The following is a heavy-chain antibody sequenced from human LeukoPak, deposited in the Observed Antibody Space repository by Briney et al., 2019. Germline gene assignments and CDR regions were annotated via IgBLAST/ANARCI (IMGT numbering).Heavy chain of an antibody. D-gene: IGHD3-16*02. J-gene: IGHJ4*02. V-gene: IGHV3-21*01. Sequence: GGSLRLSCAASGFTFSSYAMSWVRQAPGKGLEWVSSISSSSSYIYYADSVKGRFTVSRDNAKNSLYLQMNSLRAEDTAVYYCARESRLSTDFDYWGQGTLVTVSS. CDR2: ISSSSSYI. CDR1: GFTFSSYA. CDR3: ARESRLSTDFDY.